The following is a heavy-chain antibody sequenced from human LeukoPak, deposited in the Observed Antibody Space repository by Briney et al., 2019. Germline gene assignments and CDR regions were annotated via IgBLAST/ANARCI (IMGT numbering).Heavy chain of an antibody. CDR3: ATNPPGIAVAGNGNFDN. CDR1: GFAFDDYA. J-gene: IGHJ4*02. V-gene: IGHV3-9*01. Sequence: GGSLRLSCAASGFAFDDYAMHWGRRAPGKGLEWVSGITWISDVIGYADPVKGRLTTSRDNAKNYLYLQMESLRAEDTAFYYCATNPPGIAVAGNGNFDNWGQGTLVTVSS. CDR2: ITWISDVI. D-gene: IGHD6-19*01.